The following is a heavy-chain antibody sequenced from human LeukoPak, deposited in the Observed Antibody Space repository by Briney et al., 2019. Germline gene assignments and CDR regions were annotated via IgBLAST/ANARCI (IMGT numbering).Heavy chain of an antibody. J-gene: IGHJ3*02. D-gene: IGHD5-24*01. CDR1: GHTFTGYY. CDR3: ARINYDAFDI. CDR2: INPNSGGA. V-gene: IGHV1-2*02. Sequence: ASVKVSCKASGHTFTGYYMHWIRQAPGQGLEWVGWINPNSGGADYGQKFQGRVTMTRDTSISTAYMEVSRLRYDDTAIYYCARINYDAFDIWGQGTMVTVSS.